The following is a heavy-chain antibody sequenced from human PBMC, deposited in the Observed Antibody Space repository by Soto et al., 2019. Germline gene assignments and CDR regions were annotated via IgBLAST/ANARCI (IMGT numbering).Heavy chain of an antibody. CDR2: IFYSGST. CDR1: GGSIRSYY. J-gene: IGHJ4*02. V-gene: IGHV4-59*01. Sequence: SETLSLTCFVSGGSIRSYYWTWIRQPPGKGLEWLGYIFYSGSTFYNPSLKSRVTISIHTSKSQFSLQLTSVTAADTAVYYCARGAAVTAMLDSWGKGPLLTASS. CDR3: ARGAAVTAMLDS. D-gene: IGHD2-21*02.